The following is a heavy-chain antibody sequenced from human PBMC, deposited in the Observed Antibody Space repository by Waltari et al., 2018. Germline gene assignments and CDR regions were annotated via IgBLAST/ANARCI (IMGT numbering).Heavy chain of an antibody. CDR1: GYSISSGYY. D-gene: IGHD6-19*01. CDR3: ARQWLVHKGWFDP. CDR2: IYHSGST. V-gene: IGHV4-38-2*01. J-gene: IGHJ5*02. Sequence: QVQLQESGPGLVKPSETLSLTCAVSGYSISSGYYWGWIRQPPGKGLEWIGSIYHSGSTYYNPSLKSRVTISVDTSKNQFSLKLSSVTAADTAVYYCARQWLVHKGWFDPWGQGTLVTVSS.